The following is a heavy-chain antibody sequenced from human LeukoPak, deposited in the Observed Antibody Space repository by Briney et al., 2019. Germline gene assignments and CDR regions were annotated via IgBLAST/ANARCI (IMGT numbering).Heavy chain of an antibody. CDR1: GYSFTSYW. J-gene: IGHJ3*02. V-gene: IGHV5-51*01. CDR2: IYPGDSDI. Sequence: GESLKISCKGSGYSFTSYWIGWVRQMPGKGPEWMGIIYPGDSDIRYSPSFQGQVTISADKSISIAYLQWSSLKASDTAMYYCATHRVSADVFDIWGQGTMVTVSS. D-gene: IGHD3-10*01. CDR3: ATHRVSADVFDI.